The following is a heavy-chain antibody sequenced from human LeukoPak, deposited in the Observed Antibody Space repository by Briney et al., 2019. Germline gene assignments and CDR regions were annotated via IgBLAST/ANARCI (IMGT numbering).Heavy chain of an antibody. J-gene: IGHJ6*03. V-gene: IGHV4-59*01. Sequence: SETLSLTCTVSGGSISSYYWSWIRQPPGKGLEWIGYIDYSGSTNYNPSLRSRVTMSVDTSKNQFSLKLTSVTAADTAVYYCARDQAGYYCMDVWGKGTTVTVCS. CDR1: GGSISSYY. CDR3: ARDQAGYYCMDV. CDR2: IDYSGST.